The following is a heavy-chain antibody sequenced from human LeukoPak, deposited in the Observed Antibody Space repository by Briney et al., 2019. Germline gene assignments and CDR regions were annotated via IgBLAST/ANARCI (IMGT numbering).Heavy chain of an antibody. J-gene: IGHJ4*02. CDR2: IWYDGSNK. V-gene: IGHV3-33*08. CDR1: GFTFSSYG. CDR3: ATVRSTWYLDN. D-gene: IGHD2-2*01. Sequence: PGGSLRLSCAASGFTFSSYGMHWVRQAPGKGLEWVALIWYDGSNKDYADSVRGRFTISRDNSKNTLYLQMNSLRAEDTAVYYCATVRSTWYLDNWGQGTLVTVSS.